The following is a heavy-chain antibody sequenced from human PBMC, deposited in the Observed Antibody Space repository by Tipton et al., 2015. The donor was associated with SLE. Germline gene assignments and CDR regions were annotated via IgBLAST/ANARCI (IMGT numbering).Heavy chain of an antibody. CDR3: VREYANGCPGGY. D-gene: IGHD2-2*01. J-gene: IGHJ4*02. CDR2: VYYSGSN. Sequence: TLSLTCTVSGDSISSGYYWSWIRQPPGEGLEWIGYVYYSGSNKYNPSLKSRVTISIDTSKNLFSLKLISVTAADTAVYYCVREYANGCPGGYWGQGILVTVSS. V-gene: IGHV4-59*12. CDR1: GDSISSGYY.